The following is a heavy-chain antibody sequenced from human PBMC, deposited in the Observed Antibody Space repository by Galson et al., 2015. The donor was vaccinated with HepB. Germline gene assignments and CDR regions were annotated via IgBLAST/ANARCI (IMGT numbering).Heavy chain of an antibody. CDR2: IIPMYASA. CDR1: GGSFNDRV. Sequence: SVKVSCKASGGSFNDRVISWVRQAPGHGLEWMGNIIPMYASADYAQKFRGRVTITADEETNTVYMELSRLGSDDTAIYYCARDADTNTAARQHFDFWGPGTLVTVSS. D-gene: IGHD6-6*01. V-gene: IGHV1-69*13. J-gene: IGHJ4*02. CDR3: ARDADTNTAARQHFDF.